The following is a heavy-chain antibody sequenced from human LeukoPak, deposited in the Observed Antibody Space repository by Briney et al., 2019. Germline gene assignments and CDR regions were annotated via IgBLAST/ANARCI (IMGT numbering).Heavy chain of an antibody. CDR2: VHYTGNT. V-gene: IGHV4-59*01. CDR3: ARESRREGYRFDY. CDR1: DGSISNYY. J-gene: IGHJ4*02. D-gene: IGHD5-24*01. Sequence: PSETLSLTCTVSDGSISNYYWSWIRQPPGKGLEWIGYVHYTGNTSYNPSLKSRLTISVDTSKNQFSLKLSSVTAADTAVYYCARESRREGYRFDYWGQGTLVTVSS.